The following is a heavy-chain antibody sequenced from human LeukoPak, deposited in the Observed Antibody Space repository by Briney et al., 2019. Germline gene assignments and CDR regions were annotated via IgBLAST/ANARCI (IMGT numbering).Heavy chain of an antibody. Sequence: ASVKVSCKASGYTFTSYGISWVRQAPGQGLEWMAWINVYNGDTYYAQKFQGRVTMTTDTSTSTAYMELRSPRADDTAVYYCARDGGYGSGSYYNVGVDYWGQGTLVTVSS. CDR3: ARDGGYGSGSYYNVGVDY. D-gene: IGHD3-10*01. CDR2: INVYNGDT. CDR1: GYTFTSYG. J-gene: IGHJ4*02. V-gene: IGHV1-18*01.